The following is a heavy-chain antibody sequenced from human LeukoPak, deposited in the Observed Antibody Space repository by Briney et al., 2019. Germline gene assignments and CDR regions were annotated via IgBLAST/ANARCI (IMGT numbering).Heavy chain of an antibody. D-gene: IGHD3-10*02. CDR1: GFTFSSYN. Sequence: GGSLRLSCAASGFTFSSYNMNWVRQAPGKGLEWVSSITSSSSYIYYADSVKGRFTISRDNAKNSLYLQINSLRAEDTAVYYCAELGITMIGGVWGKGTTVTISS. CDR3: AELGITMIGGV. V-gene: IGHV3-21*01. CDR2: ITSSSSYI. J-gene: IGHJ6*04.